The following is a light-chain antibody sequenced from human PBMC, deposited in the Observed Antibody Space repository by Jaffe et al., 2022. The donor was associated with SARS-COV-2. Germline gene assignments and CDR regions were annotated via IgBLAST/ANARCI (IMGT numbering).Light chain of an antibody. V-gene: IGLV2-18*02. CDR2: EVS. CDR3: SSHTTSGSYV. J-gene: IGLJ1*01. CDR1: SSDIGNYDR. Sequence: QSALTQPPSVSGSPGQSVTISCTGTSSDIGNYDRVSWYQQSPGTAPKLMIYEVSNRPSGVPDRFSGSKSGNTASLTISGLQAEDGTDYYCSSHTTSGSYVFGTGTTVTV.